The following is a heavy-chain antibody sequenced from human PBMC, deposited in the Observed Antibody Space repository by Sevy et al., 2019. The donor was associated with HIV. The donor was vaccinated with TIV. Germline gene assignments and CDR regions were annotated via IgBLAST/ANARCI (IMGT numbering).Heavy chain of an antibody. CDR1: GGYISSSSYY. D-gene: IGHD4-17*01. CDR3: ARHYDYGDYPSTGERWFDP. Sequence: SETLSLTCTVSGGYISSSSYYWGWIRQPPGKGLEWIGSIYYSGSTYYNPSLKSRVTISVDTSKNQFSLKLSSVTAADTAVYYCARHYDYGDYPSTGERWFDPWGQGTLVTVSS. V-gene: IGHV4-39*01. J-gene: IGHJ5*02. CDR2: IYYSGST.